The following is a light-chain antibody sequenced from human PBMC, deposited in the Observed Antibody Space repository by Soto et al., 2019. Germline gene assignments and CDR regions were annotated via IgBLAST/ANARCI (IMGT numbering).Light chain of an antibody. CDR2: NAY. V-gene: IGKV3-20*01. Sequence: EIVLTQSPGTLSLSPGERATLFCRASQSVSSNFLAWYQQKPGQAPRLLLYNAYRRAAGIPDRFSGSGSGTDFTLTISRLEPEDFAVYYCQQYSTSSPRYTFGQGTKLEIK. J-gene: IGKJ2*01. CDR1: QSVSSNF. CDR3: QQYSTSSPRYT.